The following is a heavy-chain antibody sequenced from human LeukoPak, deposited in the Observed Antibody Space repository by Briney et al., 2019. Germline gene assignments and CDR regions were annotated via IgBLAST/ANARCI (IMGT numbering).Heavy chain of an antibody. V-gene: IGHV4-39*01. Sequence: SETLSLTCTVSGGSISSSSYYWGWIRQPPGKGLEWIGSIYYSGSTYYNPSLKSRVTISADTPKNQFSLKVSSVTAADTAVYYCARRLLRLGKLPHPIDYWGQGTLVTVSS. CDR2: IYYSGST. J-gene: IGHJ4*02. D-gene: IGHD3-16*01. CDR3: ARRLLRLGKLPHPIDY. CDR1: GGSISSSSYY.